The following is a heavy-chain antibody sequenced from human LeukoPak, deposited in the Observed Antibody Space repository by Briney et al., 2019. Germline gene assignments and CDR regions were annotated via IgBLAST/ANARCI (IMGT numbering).Heavy chain of an antibody. Sequence: SETLSLTCTVSGASVSTGYYYWSWIRQHPGKGLEWIGYVYYDGSTYYNPSLKSRITMSLDTSKNQFSLKLSSVTAADTAVYYCARGLVFYYYMDVWGKGTTVTVSS. CDR2: VYYDGST. CDR1: GASVSTGYYY. V-gene: IGHV4-31*03. D-gene: IGHD2-15*01. J-gene: IGHJ6*03. CDR3: ARGLVFYYYMDV.